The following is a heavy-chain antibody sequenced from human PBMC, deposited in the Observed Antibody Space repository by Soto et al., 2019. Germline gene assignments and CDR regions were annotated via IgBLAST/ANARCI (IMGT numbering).Heavy chain of an antibody. D-gene: IGHD2-15*01. CDR1: GDTVSSNSVA. CDR3: ARSEEDSDYYYYGMDV. J-gene: IGHJ6*02. CDR2: TYYRSRWYS. V-gene: IGHV6-1*01. Sequence: PSQTLSLPCVGSGDTVSSNSVAWNWVRQSPSRGLEWLGRTYYRSRWYSDYAVSVRSRIDINADTSKNQVSLQLNPVTPEDTAVYYCARSEEDSDYYYYGMDVWGQGTTVTSP.